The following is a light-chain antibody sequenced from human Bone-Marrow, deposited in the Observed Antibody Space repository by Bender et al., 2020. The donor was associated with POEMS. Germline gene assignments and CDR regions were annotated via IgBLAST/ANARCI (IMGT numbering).Light chain of an antibody. J-gene: IGLJ2*01. V-gene: IGLV1-44*01. Sequence: QSVLTQPPSASATPGQRVTISCSRSASDRGTTPINWYQKLPGTAPKLFIYENDKRPSGIPDRFSGAKSGTSATLDITGLQTGDEADYYCVAWDDTLNGWVFGGGTKLTVL. CDR1: ASDRGTTP. CDR3: VAWDDTLNGWV. CDR2: END.